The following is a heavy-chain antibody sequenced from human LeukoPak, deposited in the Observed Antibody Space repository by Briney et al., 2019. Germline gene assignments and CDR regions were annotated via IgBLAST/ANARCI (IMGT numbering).Heavy chain of an antibody. CDR2: INWNGGSA. CDR3: ARDTISNGASDY. CDR1: GFTGYG. V-gene: IGHV3-20*04. Sequence: GGSLRLSCAASGFTGYGMSWVRQAPGKGLEWVSGINWNGGSAGYADSVKGRFTISRDSAKNYLYLQMTSLRAEDTAFYYCARDTISNGASDYWGQGTLVTVSS. J-gene: IGHJ4*02. D-gene: IGHD3-3*02.